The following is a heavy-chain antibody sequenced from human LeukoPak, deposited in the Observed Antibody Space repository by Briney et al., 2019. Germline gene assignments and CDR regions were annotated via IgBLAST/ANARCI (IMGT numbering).Heavy chain of an antibody. CDR1: GFTFINYG. J-gene: IGHJ4*02. V-gene: IGHV3-33*06. CDR2: IGYDGSYK. D-gene: IGHD6-13*01. Sequence: PGGSLRLSCAASGFTFINYGMHWARQAPGKGLDGVAVIGYDGSYKYYADCVKGRFTISRDNSKNTLYLQMNSRRAEDTAIYYCAKVVQYTASTGTGLDYWGQGTLVTVSS. CDR3: AKVVQYTASTGTGLDY.